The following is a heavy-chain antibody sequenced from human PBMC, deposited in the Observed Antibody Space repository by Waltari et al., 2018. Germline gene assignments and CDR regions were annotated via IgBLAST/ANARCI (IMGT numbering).Heavy chain of an antibody. CDR2: INPNRGGT. CDR1: GGTFSSYA. V-gene: IGHV1-2*02. Sequence: QVQLVQSGAEVKKPGSSVKVSCKASGGTFSSYAISWVRQAPGQGLEWMGGINPNRGGTRFAQKFQGRVTMTRDTSINTAYMELSRLRSDDTAIYYCARDLNRGYYSDFDHWGQGTLVTVSS. J-gene: IGHJ4*02. D-gene: IGHD3-22*01. CDR3: ARDLNRGYYSDFDH.